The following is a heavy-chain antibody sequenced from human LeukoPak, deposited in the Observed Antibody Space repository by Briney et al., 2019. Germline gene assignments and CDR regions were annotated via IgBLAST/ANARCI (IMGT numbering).Heavy chain of an antibody. CDR1: GYTFTGYY. D-gene: IGHD2-2*01. CDR3: ARGAAIVVVPAAKDNRFDP. V-gene: IGHV1-2*02. Sequence: ASVKVSCKASGYTFTGYYMHWVRQAPGQGLEWMGWINPNSGGTNYAQKFQGRVTMTRDMSINTAYMELSGLRSDDTAVYYCARGAAIVVVPAAKDNRFDPWGQGTLVTVSS. J-gene: IGHJ5*02. CDR2: INPNSGGT.